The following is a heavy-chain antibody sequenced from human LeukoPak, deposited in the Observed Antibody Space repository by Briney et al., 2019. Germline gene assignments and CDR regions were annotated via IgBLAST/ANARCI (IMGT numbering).Heavy chain of an antibody. CDR3: ARGALLAGMDV. Sequence: KSGGSLRLSCAASGFTFSDYYMSWIGQAPGKGLEWVSFISSGSHTIYYADSVKGRFTVSRDNAKNSLYLQMNSLRAEDTAVYYCARGALLAGMDVWGQGTTVTVSS. CDR2: ISSGSHTI. J-gene: IGHJ6*02. V-gene: IGHV3-11*01. D-gene: IGHD2-8*02. CDR1: GFTFSDYY.